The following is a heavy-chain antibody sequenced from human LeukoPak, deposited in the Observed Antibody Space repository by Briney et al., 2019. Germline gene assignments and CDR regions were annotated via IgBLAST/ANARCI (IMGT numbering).Heavy chain of an antibody. J-gene: IGHJ5*02. Sequence: SETLSLTCAVYGGSFSGYYWSWIRQPPGKGLEWIGEINHSGSTNYNPSLKSRVTISVDTSENQFSLKLSSVTAADTAVYYCARDNSGWYHWFDPWGQGTLVTVSS. CDR3: ARDNSGWYHWFDP. CDR2: INHSGST. D-gene: IGHD6-19*01. CDR1: GGSFSGYY. V-gene: IGHV4-34*01.